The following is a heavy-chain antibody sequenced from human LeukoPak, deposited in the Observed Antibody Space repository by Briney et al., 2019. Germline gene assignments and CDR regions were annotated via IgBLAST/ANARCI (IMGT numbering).Heavy chain of an antibody. CDR3: ARAAYSSSWYSRYFDL. V-gene: IGHV3-13*01. CDR2: IGTAGEI. CDR1: GFTFSSYD. D-gene: IGHD6-13*01. J-gene: IGHJ2*01. Sequence: GGSLRLSCAASGFTFSSYDIHWVRQATGKGLEWVSGIGTAGEIYYPGSVKGRVTISRENAKNPLYLQMNSLRAGDTAVYYCARAAYSSSWYSRYFDLWGRGTLVTVSS.